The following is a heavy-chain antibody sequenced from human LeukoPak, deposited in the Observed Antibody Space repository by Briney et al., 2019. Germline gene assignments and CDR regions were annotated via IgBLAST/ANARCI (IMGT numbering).Heavy chain of an antibody. CDR3: ARTWDYSPRGRFVD. Sequence: GASVKVSCKASGGTFSSYAISWVRQAPGQGLEWMGGIIPIFGTANYAQNLQGRVTMTIDTTTSTASMELRGLRSDDTGVYYCARTWDYSPRGRFVDWGQGTRVTVSS. CDR1: GGTFSSYA. V-gene: IGHV1-69*05. D-gene: IGHD4-11*01. J-gene: IGHJ4*02. CDR2: IIPIFGTA.